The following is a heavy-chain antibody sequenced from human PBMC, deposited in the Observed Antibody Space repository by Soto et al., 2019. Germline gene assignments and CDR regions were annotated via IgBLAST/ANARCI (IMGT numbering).Heavy chain of an antibody. CDR1: GYTFTGYY. J-gene: IGHJ3*02. CDR2: INPNSGGT. Sequence: ASVKVSFKASGYTFTGYYMHWVRQAPGQGLEWMGWINPNSGGTNYAQKFQGWVTMTRDTSISTAYMELSRLRSDDTAVYYCARDSSYDSSGYSSITAFDIWGQGIMVTVSS. D-gene: IGHD3-22*01. CDR3: ARDSSYDSSGYSSITAFDI. V-gene: IGHV1-2*04.